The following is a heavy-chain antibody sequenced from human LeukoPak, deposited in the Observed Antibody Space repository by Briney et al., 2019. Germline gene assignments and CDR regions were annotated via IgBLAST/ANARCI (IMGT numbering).Heavy chain of an antibody. CDR2: IYTSGST. J-gene: IGHJ6*02. V-gene: IGHV4-4*07. Sequence: SETLSLTCTVSGGSISGYYWSWIRQPAGKGLEWIGRIYTSGSTNYNPSPKSRVTMSVDTSKNQFSLKLSSVTAADTAVYYCARDQGSSWPYYYYYGMDVWGQGTTVTVSS. D-gene: IGHD6-13*01. CDR3: ARDQGSSWPYYYYYGMDV. CDR1: GGSISGYY.